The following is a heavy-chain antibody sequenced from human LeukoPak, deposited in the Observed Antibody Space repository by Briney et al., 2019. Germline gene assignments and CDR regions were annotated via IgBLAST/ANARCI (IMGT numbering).Heavy chain of an antibody. CDR2: INPNSGGT. D-gene: IGHD2-8*01. CDR1: GYTFTGYY. Sequence: ASVKVSCKASGYTFTGYYMHWVRQAPGQGLEWMGWINPNSGGTNYAQKFQGRVTMTRDTSISTAYMELSRLRSDDTAVYYCARAAGYCTNGVCYNIDYWGQGTLVIVSS. V-gene: IGHV1-2*02. CDR3: ARAAGYCTNGVCYNIDY. J-gene: IGHJ4*02.